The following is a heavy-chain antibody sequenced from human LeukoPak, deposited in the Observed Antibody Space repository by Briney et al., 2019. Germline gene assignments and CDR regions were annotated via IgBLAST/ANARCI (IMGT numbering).Heavy chain of an antibody. CDR1: GGSFSGYY. CDR3: ARGGGHTDAFDI. V-gene: IGHV4-34*01. CDR2: INHSGST. J-gene: IGHJ3*02. Sequence: PSETLSLTCAVYGGSFSGYYWSWIRQPPGKGLEWIGEINHSGSTNYNPSLKSRVTISVDTSKHQFSLKLSSVTAADTAVYYCARGGGHTDAFDIWGQGTMVTVSS.